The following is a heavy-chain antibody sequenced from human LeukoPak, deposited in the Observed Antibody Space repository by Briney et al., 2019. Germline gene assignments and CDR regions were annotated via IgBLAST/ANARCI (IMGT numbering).Heavy chain of an antibody. CDR2: IVVGSGNT. CDR3: AANYDFWSGYYDFDY. Sequence: SVKVSCKASGFTFTNSAVQWVRQAHGQRLEWIGWIVVGSGNTNYAQKFQERVTITRDMSTSTAYMELSSLRSEDTAVYYCAANYDFWSGYYDFDYWGQGTLVTVSS. J-gene: IGHJ4*02. V-gene: IGHV1-58*01. CDR1: GFTFTNSA. D-gene: IGHD3-3*01.